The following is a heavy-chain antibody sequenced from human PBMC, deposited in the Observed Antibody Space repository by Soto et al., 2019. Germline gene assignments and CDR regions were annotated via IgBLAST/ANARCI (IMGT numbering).Heavy chain of an antibody. CDR2: INWNGGST. V-gene: IGHV3-20*01. CDR1: GFTFDDYG. J-gene: IGHJ3*02. CDR3: ARLYGDYWTGAFDI. Sequence: EVQLVESGGGVVRPGGSLRLSCAASGFTFDDYGMSWVRQAPGKGLEWVSGINWNGGSTGYADSVKGRFTISRDNAKNSLYLPMNSLRAEDTALYHCARLYGDYWTGAFDIWGQGTMVTVSS. D-gene: IGHD4-17*01.